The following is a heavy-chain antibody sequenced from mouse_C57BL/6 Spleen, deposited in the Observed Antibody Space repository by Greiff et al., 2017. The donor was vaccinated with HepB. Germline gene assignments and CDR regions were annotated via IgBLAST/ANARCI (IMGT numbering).Heavy chain of an antibody. CDR3: ASRVHRYFDV. D-gene: IGHD2-14*01. CDR2: INPNNGGT. CDR1: GYTFTDYN. V-gene: IGHV1-18*01. Sequence: EVQLQQSGPELVKPGASVKIPCKASGYTFTDYNMDWVKQSHGKSLEWIGDINPNNGGTIYNQKFKGKATLTVDKSSSTAYMELSSLTAEDPAVYDCASRVHRYFDVWGTGTTVTVA. J-gene: IGHJ1*03.